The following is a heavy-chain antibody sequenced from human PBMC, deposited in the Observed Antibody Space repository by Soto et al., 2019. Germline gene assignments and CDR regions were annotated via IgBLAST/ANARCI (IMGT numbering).Heavy chain of an antibody. CDR3: AKDRNTAMVTGDFDY. V-gene: IGHV3-9*01. Sequence: GGSLRLSCAASGFTFGDYAMHWVRQVPGRGLEWVSGVSWTNISFGYADSVKGRFTISRDNARNSLYLQMNSLRREDTAFYYCAKDRNTAMVTGDFDYWGQGILVTVSS. J-gene: IGHJ4*02. D-gene: IGHD5-18*01. CDR2: VSWTNISF. CDR1: GFTFGDYA.